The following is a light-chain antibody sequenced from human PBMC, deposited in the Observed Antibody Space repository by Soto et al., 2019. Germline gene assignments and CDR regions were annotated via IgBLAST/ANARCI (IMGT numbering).Light chain of an antibody. CDR3: VAWDDSLNGVV. J-gene: IGLJ2*01. Sequence: QSVLTQPPSASGTPGQRVTISCSGSRSNIGSNTATWYQQVPGTAPKLLIYSNNQRPSGVPDRFSGSKSGTSASLAISGLQSEDEADYYCVAWDDSLNGVVFAGGTKLTVL. CDR1: RSNIGSNT. V-gene: IGLV1-44*01. CDR2: SNN.